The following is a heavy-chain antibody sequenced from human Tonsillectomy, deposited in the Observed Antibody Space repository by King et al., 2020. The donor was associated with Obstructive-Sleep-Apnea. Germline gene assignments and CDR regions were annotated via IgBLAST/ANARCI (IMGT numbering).Heavy chain of an antibody. V-gene: IGHV4-34*01. D-gene: IGHD3-3*01. CDR1: GGSFSDYY. Sequence: VQLQQWGAGLLKPSETLSLTCAVYGGSFSDYYWGWIRQPPGKGLEWIGEINHSGSTNYNPSLKSRVTISVDTSKNQFSLKLSSVTAADTAVYYCARVIFGVVITYYYYGMDVWGQGTTVTVSS. CDR2: INHSGST. J-gene: IGHJ6*02. CDR3: ARVIFGVVITYYYYGMDV.